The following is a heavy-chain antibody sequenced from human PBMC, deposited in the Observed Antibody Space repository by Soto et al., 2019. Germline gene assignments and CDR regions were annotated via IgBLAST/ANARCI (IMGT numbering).Heavy chain of an antibody. J-gene: IGHJ4*02. CDR2: IFPSGTT. CDR1: GGSLSGATYS. CDR3: ARSREFDY. V-gene: IGHV4-30-2*01. Sequence: SETLSLTCGVSGGSLSGATYSWNWIRQTPGKGLEWIGYIFPSGTTYYNPSLRSRVTISIDVSKNQFSLSLRSLTAADTAVYHCARSREFDYWSQGTLVTVSS.